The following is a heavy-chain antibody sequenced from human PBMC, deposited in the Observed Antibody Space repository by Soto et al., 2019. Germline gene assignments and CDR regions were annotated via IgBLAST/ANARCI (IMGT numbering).Heavy chain of an antibody. CDR2: IYYSGST. Sequence: QLQLQESGPGLVKPSETLSLTCTVSGGSISSSSYYWGWIRQPPGKGLEWIGSIYYSGSTYYNPSLKSRVTISVDTSKNQFSLKLSSVTAADTAVYYCARGRVAAAGYGYYYYYMDVWGKGTTVTVSS. CDR1: GGSISSSSYY. D-gene: IGHD6-13*01. CDR3: ARGRVAAAGYGYYYYYMDV. J-gene: IGHJ6*03. V-gene: IGHV4-39*01.